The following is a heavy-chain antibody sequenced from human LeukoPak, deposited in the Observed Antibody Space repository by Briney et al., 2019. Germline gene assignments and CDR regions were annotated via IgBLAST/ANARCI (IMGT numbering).Heavy chain of an antibody. J-gene: IGHJ4*02. Sequence: GGSLRLSCAASGLTFSTSAMSWVRQAPGKGLEWVSGISASGGNTYYADSVKGRFTIYRDNSKNTLYLQMNSLRAEDTAEYYCAKDTYSSSSVTLDYWGQGTLVTVSS. D-gene: IGHD6-13*01. V-gene: IGHV3-23*01. CDR2: ISASGGNT. CDR3: AKDTYSSSSVTLDY. CDR1: GLTFSTSA.